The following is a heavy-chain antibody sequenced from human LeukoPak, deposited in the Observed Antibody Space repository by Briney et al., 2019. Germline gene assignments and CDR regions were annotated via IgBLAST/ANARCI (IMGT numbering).Heavy chain of an antibody. D-gene: IGHD6-13*01. J-gene: IGHJ4*02. V-gene: IGHV3-53*01. CDR2: IYSGGST. CDR1: GFTVSSNY. Sequence: PGGSLRLSCAASGFTVSSNYMSWVRQAPGKGLEWVSVIYSGGSTYYADSVKGRFTISRDNSKNTLSLQMNSLRAEDTAVYYCARSGSDSSSLTFDYWGQGTLVTVSS. CDR3: ARSGSDSSSLTFDY.